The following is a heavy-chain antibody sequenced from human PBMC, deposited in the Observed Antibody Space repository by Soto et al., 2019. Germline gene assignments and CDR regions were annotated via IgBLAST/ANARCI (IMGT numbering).Heavy chain of an antibody. CDR3: ILPRLDGSGSGGFFDN. Sequence: QVQLVQSGAEVKKPGASVRVSCKASGYTFTTFYMHWVRQAPGQGLEWMAMINPSGATTTYTQRFQGRVTVTTDTSTSTVYMELSSLRSEDTAVYYCILPRLDGSGSGGFFDNWGQGTLVTVSS. CDR2: INPSGATT. J-gene: IGHJ4*02. V-gene: IGHV1-46*01. D-gene: IGHD3-10*01. CDR1: GYTFTTFY.